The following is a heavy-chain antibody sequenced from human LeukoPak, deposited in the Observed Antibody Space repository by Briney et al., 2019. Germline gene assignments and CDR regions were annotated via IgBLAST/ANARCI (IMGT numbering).Heavy chain of an antibody. J-gene: IGHJ4*02. V-gene: IGHV3-74*01. CDR1: AFTFSSYW. CDR2: INSDGSST. Sequence: GGSLRLSCAASAFTFSSYWMHWVRQAPGKGLVWVSRINSDGSSTSYADSVKGRFTISRDNAENTVYLQMNSLRAEDTAVYYCACLYDSSGYPFDYWGQGTLVTVSS. CDR3: ACLYDSSGYPFDY. D-gene: IGHD3-22*01.